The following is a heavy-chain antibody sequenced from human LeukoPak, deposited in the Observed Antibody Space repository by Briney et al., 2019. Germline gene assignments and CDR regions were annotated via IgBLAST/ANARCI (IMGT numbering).Heavy chain of an antibody. Sequence: GGSLRLSCAASGFTFSSYGMHWVRQAQGKGLEWVAFIRYDGSNKYYADSVKGRFTISRDNSKNTLYVQMNSLRAEDTAVYYCANLAVYAISVSVWGQGTRVTVSS. CDR2: IRYDGSNK. CDR1: GFTFSSYG. CDR3: ANLAVYAISVSV. D-gene: IGHD2-8*01. J-gene: IGHJ4*02. V-gene: IGHV3-30*02.